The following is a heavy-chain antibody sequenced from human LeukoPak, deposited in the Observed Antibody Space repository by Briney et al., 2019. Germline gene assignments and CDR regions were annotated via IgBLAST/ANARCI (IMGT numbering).Heavy chain of an antibody. Sequence: SETLSLTCAVYGGSFSGYYWSWIRQPPGKGLEWIGEINHSGSTNYNPSLKSRVTISLDTSKNQFSLKLSSVTAVDTAVYYCARVRGGVGATTYWGQGTLVTVSS. V-gene: IGHV4-34*01. CDR1: GGSFSGYY. CDR3: ARVRGGVGATTY. CDR2: INHSGST. D-gene: IGHD1-26*01. J-gene: IGHJ4*02.